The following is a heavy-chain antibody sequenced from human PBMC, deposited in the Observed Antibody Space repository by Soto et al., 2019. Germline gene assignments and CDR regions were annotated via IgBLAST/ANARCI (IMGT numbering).Heavy chain of an antibody. CDR3: AKAESSSWFYFDS. CDR1: GFIFTAYG. D-gene: IGHD6-13*01. V-gene: IGHV3-30*18. CDR2: ISYDGSQK. Sequence: GGSLRLSCAASGFIFTAYGMHWVRQAPGKGLEWVAVISYDGSQKYYADSVKGRFTISRDNSKNTLYLQMNSLRAEDTALYTCAKAESSSWFYFDSWGQGTLVTVSS. J-gene: IGHJ4*02.